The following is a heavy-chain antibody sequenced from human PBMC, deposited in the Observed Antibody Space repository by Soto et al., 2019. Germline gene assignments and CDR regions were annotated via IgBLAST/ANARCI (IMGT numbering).Heavy chain of an antibody. CDR2: ISFDGSKE. CDR3: AKDFQPYRDISMVRGVPNWFDP. V-gene: IGHV3-30*18. D-gene: IGHD3-10*01. Sequence: PGGSLRLSCVASGFTFTSYGMHWVRQAPGKGLEWVAVISFDGSKEYYADSVKGRYTISRDSYRNTLYLQMNSLRPEDTAVYYCAKDFQPYRDISMVRGVPNWFDPWGQGTLVTVSS. J-gene: IGHJ5*02. CDR1: GFTFTSYG.